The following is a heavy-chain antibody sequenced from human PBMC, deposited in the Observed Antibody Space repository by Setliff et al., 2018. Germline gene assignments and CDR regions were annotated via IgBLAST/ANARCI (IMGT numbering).Heavy chain of an antibody. CDR1: GGSISSGSYY. D-gene: IGHD2-15*01. J-gene: IGHJ4*02. V-gene: IGHV4-61*02. Sequence: SETLSLTCTVSGGSISSGSYYWSWIRQPAGKGLEWIGRIYSSGSTDYNRPLKSRLTISVDTSKNQFSLRLSSVTAADTAVYYCARDLRYCSGGTCYSAFDFWGQGTLVTVSS. CDR3: ARDLRYCSGGTCYSAFDF. CDR2: IYSSGST.